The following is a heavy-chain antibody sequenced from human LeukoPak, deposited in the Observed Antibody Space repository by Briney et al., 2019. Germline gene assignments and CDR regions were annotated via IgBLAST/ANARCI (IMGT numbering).Heavy chain of an antibody. CDR1: GGSFSGYY. CDR2: INHSGST. Sequence: SETLSLTCAVYGGSFSGYYWSWIRQPPGKGLEWIGEINHSGSTNYNPSFKSRVTISVDTSKNQFSLKLSSVTAADTAVYYCARVIGGYASWYFDLWGRGTLVTVSS. D-gene: IGHD5-12*01. V-gene: IGHV4-34*01. CDR3: ARVIGGYASWYFDL. J-gene: IGHJ2*01.